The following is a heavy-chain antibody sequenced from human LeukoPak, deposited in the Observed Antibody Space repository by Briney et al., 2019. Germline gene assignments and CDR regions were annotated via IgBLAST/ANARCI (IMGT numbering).Heavy chain of an antibody. CDR3: ARAAAAATDFDY. CDR1: GYIFTDYS. J-gene: IGHJ4*02. Sequence: ASVKVSCKTSGYIFTDYSLNWVRQAPGQGLEWMGGINPNSGVTNYAQKFQGRVTMTRDTSISTAYMELSRLRSDDTAVYYCARAAAAATDFDYWGQGTLVTVSS. D-gene: IGHD2-15*01. V-gene: IGHV1-2*02. CDR2: INPNSGVT.